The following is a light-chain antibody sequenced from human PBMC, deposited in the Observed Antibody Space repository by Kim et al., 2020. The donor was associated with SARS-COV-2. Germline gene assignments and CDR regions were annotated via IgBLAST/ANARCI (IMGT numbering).Light chain of an antibody. CDR1: SSNIGNNY. J-gene: IGLJ2*01. CDR2: DNN. V-gene: IGLV1-51*01. Sequence: QPVLTQPPSVSAAPGQKVTISCSGSSSNIGNNYVSWYQQLPGTAPKLLIYDNNKRPSGIPDRFSGSKSGTSATLGITRLQTGDEADYYCGTWDSSLSAGRVFGGGTQLTVL. CDR3: GTWDSSLSAGRV.